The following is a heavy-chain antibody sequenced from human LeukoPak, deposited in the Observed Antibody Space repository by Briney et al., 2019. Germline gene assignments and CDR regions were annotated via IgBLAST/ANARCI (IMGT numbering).Heavy chain of an antibody. CDR3: ARNLTSPLCGQPFGDY. CDR2: INPNSGGT. CDR1: GSTFTSYY. Sequence: GASVKVSCKASGSTFTSYYLIWVRQAPGQGLEWMGWINPNSGGTNYAQKFQGRVTMTRDTSISTAYMEQSRLRSDDTAVCYCARNLTSPLCGQPFGDYWGQGTLVTVSS. V-gene: IGHV1-2*02. J-gene: IGHJ4*02. D-gene: IGHD2-21*01.